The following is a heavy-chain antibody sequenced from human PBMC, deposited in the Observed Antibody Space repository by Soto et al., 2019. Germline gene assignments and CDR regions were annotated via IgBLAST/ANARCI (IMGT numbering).Heavy chain of an antibody. D-gene: IGHD2-15*01. J-gene: IGHJ6*03. V-gene: IGHV1-2*04. CDR1: GYTSTGYY. CDR2: INPNSGGT. Sequence: ASVKVSCKASGYTSTGYYMHWVRQAPGQGLEWMGWINPNSGGTNYAQKFQGWVTMTRDTSISTAYMELSRLRSDDTAVYYCARGWSRGDFVVVVAARLVVFYMGGKGKRVTFS. CDR3: ARGWSRGDFVVVVAARLVVFYM.